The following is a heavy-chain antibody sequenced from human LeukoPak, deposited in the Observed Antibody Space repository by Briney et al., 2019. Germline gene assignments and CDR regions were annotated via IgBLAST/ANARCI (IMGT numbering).Heavy chain of an antibody. CDR1: GGSISSYY. D-gene: IGHD3-22*01. J-gene: IGHJ4*02. Sequence: SETLSLTCTVSGGSISSYYWSWIRQPPGKGLEWIGFIFYSGTTNYNPSLKSPVTISVDTSKNQFSLKLSSVTAADTAVYYCARGGWNKFDYWGQGTLVTVSS. V-gene: IGHV4-59*01. CDR2: IFYSGTT. CDR3: ARGGWNKFDY.